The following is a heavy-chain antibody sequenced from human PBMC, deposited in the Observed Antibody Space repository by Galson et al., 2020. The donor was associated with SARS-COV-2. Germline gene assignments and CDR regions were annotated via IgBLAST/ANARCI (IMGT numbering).Heavy chain of an antibody. Sequence: GGSLRLSCSASGFTFSSYAMHWVRQAQGKGLEYVSGISTNGGSTYYAESVKGRFTISRDNSKNTLYLQMNSLRAEDTALYYCVKGGRFSNDALDIWGQGTMVTVSS. CDR2: ISTNGGST. J-gene: IGHJ3*02. CDR3: VKGGRFSNDALDI. D-gene: IGHD3-3*01. V-gene: IGHV3-64D*06. CDR1: GFTFSSYA.